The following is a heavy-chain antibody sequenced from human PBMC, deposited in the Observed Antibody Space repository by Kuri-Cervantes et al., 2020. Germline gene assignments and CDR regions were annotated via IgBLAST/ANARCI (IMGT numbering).Heavy chain of an antibody. D-gene: IGHD3-10*01. CDR3: AREVRGVISQIDY. CDR2: IYHSGST. J-gene: IGHJ4*02. CDR1: GYSISSGYY. V-gene: IGHV4-38-2*02. Sequence: SETLSLTCTVSGYSISSGYYWGWIRQPPGEGLEWIGGIYHSGSTYYNPSLKSRVTISVDTSKNQFSLKLSSVTAADTAVYYCAREVRGVISQIDYWGQGTLVTVSS.